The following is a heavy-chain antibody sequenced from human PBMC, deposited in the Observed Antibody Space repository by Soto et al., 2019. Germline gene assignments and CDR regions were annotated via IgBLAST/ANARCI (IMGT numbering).Heavy chain of an antibody. J-gene: IGHJ4*02. CDR2: VKSKFDGGTI. D-gene: IGHD3-16*01. V-gene: IGHV3-15*07. CDR3: SADLPDWGAYAFDY. Sequence: EVQLVESGGGLVEPGGSLRLSCAASGFTFNGAWMNWVRQGPGKGLEWVGHVKSKFDGGTIDYAAPVKGRFTISRDDSRNTVYLQMNSLNTEDTAMYYCSADLPDWGAYAFDYWGQGALVTVSS. CDR1: GFTFNGAW.